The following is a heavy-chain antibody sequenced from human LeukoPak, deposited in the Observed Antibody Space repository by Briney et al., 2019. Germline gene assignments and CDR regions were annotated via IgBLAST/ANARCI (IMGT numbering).Heavy chain of an antibody. V-gene: IGHV3-9*01. CDR3: ARDYGYSSSWYDY. Sequence: GRSLRPSCEASGFTFDDYGMHWVRQAPGKGLEWVSTISWNSASVGYVDSVKGRFTISRDNAKKTLYLQMNSLRPEDTALYYCARDYGYSSSWYDYWGQGTLVTVSS. J-gene: IGHJ4*02. CDR2: ISWNSASV. CDR1: GFTFDDYG. D-gene: IGHD6-13*01.